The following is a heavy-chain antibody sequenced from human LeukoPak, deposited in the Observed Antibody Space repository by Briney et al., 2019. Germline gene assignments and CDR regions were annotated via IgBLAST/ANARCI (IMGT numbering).Heavy chain of an antibody. CDR1: GGTFSSYA. Sequence: SVKVSCKASGGTFSSYAISWVRQAPGQGLEWMGGIIPIFSTANYAQTFQSRVTITADESTSTAYMELSSLRSEDTAVYYCARDRRFCTNGVCYQYYFDYWGQGTLVTVSS. V-gene: IGHV1-69*13. D-gene: IGHD2-8*01. CDR3: ARDRRFCTNGVCYQYYFDY. J-gene: IGHJ4*02. CDR2: IIPIFSTA.